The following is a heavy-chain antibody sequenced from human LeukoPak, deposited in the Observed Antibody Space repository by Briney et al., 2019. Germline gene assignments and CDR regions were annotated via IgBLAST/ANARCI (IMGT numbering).Heavy chain of an antibody. CDR1: GYTFTGYY. Sequence: ASVKVSCKASGYTFTGYYMHWVRQAPGQGLEWMGWINPNSGGTNYAQKLQGRVTMTTDTSTSTAYMELRSLRSDDTAVYYCARDSRASGWYEGPDYWGQGTLVTVSS. CDR3: ARDSRASGWYEGPDY. J-gene: IGHJ4*02. D-gene: IGHD6-19*01. V-gene: IGHV1-2*02. CDR2: INPNSGGT.